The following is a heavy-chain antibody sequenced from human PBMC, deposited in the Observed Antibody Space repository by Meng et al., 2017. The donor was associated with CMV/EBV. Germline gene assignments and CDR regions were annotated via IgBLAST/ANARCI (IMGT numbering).Heavy chain of an antibody. CDR2: IKQDGSEK. J-gene: IGHJ6*02. CDR1: GSTFSSYW. V-gene: IGHV3-7*01. D-gene: IGHD6-6*01. CDR3: ARIAARTYYGMDV. Sequence: GESLKISCAASGSTFSSYWMSWVRQAPGKGLEWVANIKQDGSEKYYVDSVKGRFTISRDNAKNSLYLQMNSLRAEDTTVYYCARIAARTYYGMDVWGQGTTVTVSS.